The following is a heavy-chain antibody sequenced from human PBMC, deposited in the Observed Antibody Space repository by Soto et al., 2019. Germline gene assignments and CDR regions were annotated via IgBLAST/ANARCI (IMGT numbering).Heavy chain of an antibody. Sequence: QITLKESGPTLVKPTQTLTLTCTFSGFSLSTSGVGVGWIRQPPGKALEWIALIYWDDDKRYSPSLKSRLTITKDTSKNQVVLTMTNMDPVDTATYYCAHSALHMITFGGVGVTGYDYWGQGTWSPSPQ. D-gene: IGHD3-16*01. V-gene: IGHV2-5*02. CDR2: IYWDDDK. CDR3: AHSALHMITFGGVGVTGYDY. J-gene: IGHJ4*02. CDR1: GFSLSTSGVG.